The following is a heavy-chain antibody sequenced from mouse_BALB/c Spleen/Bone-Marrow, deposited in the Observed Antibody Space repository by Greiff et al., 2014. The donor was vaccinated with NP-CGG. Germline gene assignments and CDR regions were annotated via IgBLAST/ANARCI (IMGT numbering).Heavy chain of an antibody. CDR1: GYTFTSYT. J-gene: IGHJ2*01. D-gene: IGHD1-1*01. CDR3: ARESLYGSNYY. CDR2: INPSSGYT. Sequence: QVQLQQSXAELARPGASVKMSCKASGYTFTSYTMHWVKQRPGQGLEWIGYINPSSGYTNYNQKSKDKATLTADKSSSTAYMQLSSLTSEDSAVYYCARESLYGSNYYWGQGTTLTVSS. V-gene: IGHV1-4*01.